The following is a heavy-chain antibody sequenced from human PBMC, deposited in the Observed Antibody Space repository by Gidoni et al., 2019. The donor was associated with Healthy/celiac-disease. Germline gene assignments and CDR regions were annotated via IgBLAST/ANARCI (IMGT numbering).Heavy chain of an antibody. D-gene: IGHD1-20*01. Sequence: QVQLVESGGGVVQPGRSLRLSCAASGFTFSSYGMHWVRQAPGKGLEWVAVISYDGSNKYYADSLKGRFTISRDNSKNTLYLQMNSLRAEDTAVYYCAKGPYNSRYFDLWGRGTLVTVSS. V-gene: IGHV3-30*18. CDR2: ISYDGSNK. J-gene: IGHJ2*01. CDR1: GFTFSSYG. CDR3: AKGPYNSRYFDL.